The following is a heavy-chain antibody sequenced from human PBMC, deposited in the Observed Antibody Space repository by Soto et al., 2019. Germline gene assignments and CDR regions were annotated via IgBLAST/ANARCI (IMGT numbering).Heavy chain of an antibody. CDR3: ARSEYQLLLN. J-gene: IGHJ4*02. V-gene: IGHV1-18*01. D-gene: IGHD2-2*01. CDR2: ISGHNGNT. Sequence: QVQLVQSGAEVKKPGATVKVSCKASGYTFTTYGISWVRQAPGQGLEWMGWISGHNGNTKYAQKLQGRVTMTTDTYTSTAYMELRSLRSDDTAVYYCARSEYQLLLNWGQGTLVTVSS. CDR1: GYTFTTYG.